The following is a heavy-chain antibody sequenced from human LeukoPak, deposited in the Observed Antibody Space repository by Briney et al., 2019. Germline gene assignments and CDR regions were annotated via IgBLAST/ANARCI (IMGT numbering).Heavy chain of an antibody. V-gene: IGHV3-23*01. CDR1: GFTFSIYA. CDR2: ISGNSRDT. Sequence: GGSLRLSCAASGFTFSIYAMTCVRQAPGKGLEWVSAISGNSRDTHYIDSVKGRFTISRDNSKNTLYLQMNSLTADDTAVYYSDRSCSDGSSFLNYYGMDVWGQGTTVTVSS. CDR3: DRSCSDGSSFLNYYGMDV. D-gene: IGHD2-15*01. J-gene: IGHJ6*02.